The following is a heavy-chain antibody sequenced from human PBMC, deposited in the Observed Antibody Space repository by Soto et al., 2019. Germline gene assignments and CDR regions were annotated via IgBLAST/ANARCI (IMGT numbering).Heavy chain of an antibody. CDR3: ARVVDFWSGYYMWNKMYYFDY. Sequence: GASVKVSCKASGGTFSSYAISWVRQAPGQGLEWMGGIIPIFGTANYAQKFQGRVTITADESTSTAYMELSSLRSEDTAVYYCARVVDFWSGYYMWNKMYYFDYWGQGTLVTVSS. J-gene: IGHJ4*02. CDR1: GGTFSSYA. V-gene: IGHV1-69*13. D-gene: IGHD3-3*01. CDR2: IIPIFGTA.